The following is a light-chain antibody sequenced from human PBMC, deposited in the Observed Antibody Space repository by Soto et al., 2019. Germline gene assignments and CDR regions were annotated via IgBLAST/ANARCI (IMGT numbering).Light chain of an antibody. Sequence: NFMLTQPHSVSESPGKTVTISCTRSSGSIASNYVQWYQQRPGSAPTTVSYEDNQRPSGVPDRFSGSIDSSSNSASLTISGLKTEDEADSYCQSYDSSTGVFGGGTKLTVL. J-gene: IGLJ3*02. CDR3: QSYDSSTGV. CDR1: SGSIASNY. CDR2: EDN. V-gene: IGLV6-57*03.